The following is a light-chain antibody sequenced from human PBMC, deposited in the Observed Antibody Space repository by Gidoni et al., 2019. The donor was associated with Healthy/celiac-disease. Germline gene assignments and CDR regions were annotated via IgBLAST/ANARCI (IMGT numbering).Light chain of an antibody. J-gene: IGKJ4*01. CDR1: QSISSY. CDR2: AAS. Sequence: DIQMTQSPSSLSASGGDRVTITCRASQSISSYLNWYQQKPGKAPNLLIYAASSLQSGVPSRFSCSGSVTDFTLTISSLQPEDFATYYCQQSYSTPPTTFGGGTKVEIK. V-gene: IGKV1-39*01. CDR3: QQSYSTPPTT.